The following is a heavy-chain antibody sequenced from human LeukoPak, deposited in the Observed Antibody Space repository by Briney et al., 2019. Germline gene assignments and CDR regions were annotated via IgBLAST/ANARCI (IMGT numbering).Heavy chain of an antibody. CDR2: IFYSGST. CDR3: ARTMIGAFDI. J-gene: IGHJ3*02. Sequence: SETLSLTCTVSGGSISTSNYYWGWIRQPPGKGLEWIGNIFYSGSTYYGPSLKSRLTISLDTSRNQFSLKLNSVTAADTAVYYCARTMIGAFDIWGQGTMVTVSS. CDR1: GGSISTSNYY. D-gene: IGHD3-22*01. V-gene: IGHV4-39*07.